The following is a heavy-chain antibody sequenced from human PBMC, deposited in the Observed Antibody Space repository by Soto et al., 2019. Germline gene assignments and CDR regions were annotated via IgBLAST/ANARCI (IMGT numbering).Heavy chain of an antibody. CDR2: DYYTGNN. J-gene: IGHJ2*01. CDR1: GGSVGTGDYA. Sequence: QVQLQESGPGLVKPSQTLSLTCTVSGGSVGTGDYAWTWIRQAPGKDLEGLAYDYYTGNNYQNPSLKCRASISVDTSKNQFSLELRSVTAADTAVYYCAGERYRFWRGPFDLWGRGTLVTVSS. D-gene: IGHD3-3*01. V-gene: IGHV4-30-4*01. CDR3: AGERYRFWRGPFDL.